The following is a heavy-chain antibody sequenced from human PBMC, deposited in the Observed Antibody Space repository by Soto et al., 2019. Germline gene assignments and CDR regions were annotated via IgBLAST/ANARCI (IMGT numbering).Heavy chain of an antibody. J-gene: IGHJ5*02. V-gene: IGHV1-3*01. D-gene: IGHD1-1*01. CDR1: GYSFATYA. CDR2: INPATGNT. Sequence: QVQLVQSGAEVKKPGTSVKVSCKASGYSFATYAIHWVRQAPGQGLEWMGWINPATGNTEYSDKFQDRVTFTRDTSASTAYIEVRSLRSEDPAVYYCARRYKSAGWLEPWGQGTLVTVYS. CDR3: ARRYKSAGWLEP.